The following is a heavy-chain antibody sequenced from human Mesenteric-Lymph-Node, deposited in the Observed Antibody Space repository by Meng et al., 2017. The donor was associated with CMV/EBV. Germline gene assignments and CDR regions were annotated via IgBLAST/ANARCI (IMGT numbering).Heavy chain of an antibody. Sequence: GESLKISCAASGFTFSSYVMNWVCQAPGKGLEWVSLIYTDGSSKYYADSVKGRFTSSRENSKNTLYLQMNNLSAEDTAVYYCAKAFYSGGHLDAFHMWGQGTMVTVSS. CDR2: IYTDGSSK. V-gene: IGHV3-23*03. CDR3: AKAFYSGGHLDAFHM. J-gene: IGHJ3*02. CDR1: GFTFSSYV. D-gene: IGHD1-26*01.